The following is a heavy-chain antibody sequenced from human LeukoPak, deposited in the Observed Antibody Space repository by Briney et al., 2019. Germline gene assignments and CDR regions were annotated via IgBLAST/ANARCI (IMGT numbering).Heavy chain of an antibody. CDR1: GGSFSGYY. D-gene: IGHD6-13*01. V-gene: IGHV4-34*01. CDR2: INHSGST. J-gene: IGHJ5*02. CDR3: ARHKQQPFSNWFDP. Sequence: PSETLSLTCAVYGGSFSGYYWSWIRQPPGKGLEWIGEINHSGSTYYNPSLKSRVTISVDTSKNQFSLKLSSVTAADTAVYYCARHKQQPFSNWFDPWGQGTLVTVSS.